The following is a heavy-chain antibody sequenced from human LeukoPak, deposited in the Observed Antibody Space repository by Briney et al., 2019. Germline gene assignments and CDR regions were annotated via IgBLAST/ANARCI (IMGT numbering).Heavy chain of an antibody. CDR2: INPSGGST. J-gene: IGHJ3*02. CDR1: GYTFTSYY. V-gene: IGHV1-46*01. CDR3: AKEGAASSGWYGDAFDI. Sequence: GASVKVSCKASGYTFTSYYMHWVRQAPGQGLEWMGIINPSGGSTSYAQKFQGRVTMTRDTSTSTVYMELSSLRSEDTAVYYCAKEGAASSGWYGDAFDIWGQGTMVTVSS. D-gene: IGHD6-19*01.